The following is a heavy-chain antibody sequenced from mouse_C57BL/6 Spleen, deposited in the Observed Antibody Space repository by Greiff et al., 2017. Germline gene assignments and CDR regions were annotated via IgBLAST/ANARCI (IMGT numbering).Heavy chain of an antibody. D-gene: IGHD1-1*01. CDR1: GYTFTSYG. Sequence: VTLMESGAELARPGASVKLSCKASGYTFTSYGISWVKQRTRQGLEWIGEIYPRSGNTYYNEKFNGKATLTADRSSSTAYMELRSLTSEDSAVYFCARQPFTTVVATRGFDYWGQGTTLTVSS. V-gene: IGHV1-81*01. J-gene: IGHJ2*01. CDR2: IYPRSGNT. CDR3: ARQPFTTVVATRGFDY.